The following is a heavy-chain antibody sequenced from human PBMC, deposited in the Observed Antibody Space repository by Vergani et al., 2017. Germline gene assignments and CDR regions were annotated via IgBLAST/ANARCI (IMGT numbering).Heavy chain of an antibody. CDR3: ARDDIPSDY. D-gene: IGHD2-2*02. V-gene: IGHV1-69*08. CDR2: IIPILGIA. CDR1: GGTLSSYT. J-gene: IGHJ4*02. Sequence: QVKLVQSGAEVKKPGSSVKVSCKASGGTLSSYTISWVRQAPGQGLEWMVRIIPILGIANYAQKLQGGVTITADKSTSTAYIELSSLRSEDTAVYYCARDDIPSDYWGQGTLVTVSS.